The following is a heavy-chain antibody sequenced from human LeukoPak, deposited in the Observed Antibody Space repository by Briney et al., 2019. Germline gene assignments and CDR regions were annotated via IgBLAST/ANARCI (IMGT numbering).Heavy chain of an antibody. V-gene: IGHV4-4*07. CDR2: VHLSGST. CDR3: TRDESSRDDSGAYHY. D-gene: IGHD3-22*01. CDR1: SASVTSHH. Sequence: SETLSLTCAVSSASVTSHHWAWIRQPAGKGLQWVGRVHLSGSTNYNPSLRSRVAISLDKSKNEVSLTLKSVSAADTAVYYCTRDESSRDDSGAYHYWGRGVLVSVSS. J-gene: IGHJ4*02.